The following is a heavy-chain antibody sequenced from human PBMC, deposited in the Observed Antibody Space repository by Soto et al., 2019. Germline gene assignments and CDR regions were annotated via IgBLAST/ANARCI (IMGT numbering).Heavy chain of an antibody. CDR2: TIPLFGTP. J-gene: IGHJ4*02. CDR3: ARDRDDYGSGNYYNRIDF. CDR1: GGIFSTYA. Sequence: QVQLVQSGAEVKKPGSSVKVSCKASGGIFSTYAISWLRQAPGQGLEWMGGTIPLFGTPNYAQRVQGRVNITADESTSTAYMELSRLRSEDTAVYYCARDRDDYGSGNYYNRIDFWGQGTLVTVSS. D-gene: IGHD3-10*01. V-gene: IGHV1-69*01.